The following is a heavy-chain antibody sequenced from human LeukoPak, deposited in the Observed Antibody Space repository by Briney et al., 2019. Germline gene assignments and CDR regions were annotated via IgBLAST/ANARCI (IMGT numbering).Heavy chain of an antibody. V-gene: IGHV4-4*02. Sequence: SSGTLSLTCDVSGGSISNTNWWSWVRQPPGQGLEWIGEVSLAGQTNYNPSLNGRVTMSLDEPSNQLSLKLTSVTAADTAVYYCARSDCSRSTCNYFYGMHVWGQGTTVTVSS. CDR2: VSLAGQT. J-gene: IGHJ6*02. CDR1: GGSISNTNW. D-gene: IGHD2-2*01. CDR3: ARSDCSRSTCNYFYGMHV.